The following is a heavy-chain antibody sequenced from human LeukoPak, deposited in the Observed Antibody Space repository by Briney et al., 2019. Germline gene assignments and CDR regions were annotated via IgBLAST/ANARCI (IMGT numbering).Heavy chain of an antibody. CDR3: ARGGPGDSYGYYYYMDV. D-gene: IGHD5-18*01. CDR2: INWNGGST. V-gene: IGHV3-20*04. Sequence: GGSLRLSCAVSGFTFSAYNMSWVRQAPGKGPEWVSGINWNGGSTGYADSVKGRFTISRDNAKNSLYLQMNSLRAEDTALYYCARGGPGDSYGYYYYMDVWGKGTTVTVSS. CDR1: GFTFSAYN. J-gene: IGHJ6*03.